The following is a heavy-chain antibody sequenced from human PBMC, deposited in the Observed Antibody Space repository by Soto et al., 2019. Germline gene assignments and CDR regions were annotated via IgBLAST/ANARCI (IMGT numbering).Heavy chain of an antibody. CDR1: GFTFSSYW. CDR3: ASLGAVAATDY. J-gene: IGHJ4*02. D-gene: IGHD2-15*01. CDR2: IKQDGSEK. V-gene: IGHV3-7*01. Sequence: GGSLRLSCAASGFTFSSYWMSWVRQAPGKGLEWVANIKQDGSEKYYVDSVKGRFTISRDNAKNSLYLQMNSLRAEDTAVYYCASLGAVAATDYWGQGTLVTVSS.